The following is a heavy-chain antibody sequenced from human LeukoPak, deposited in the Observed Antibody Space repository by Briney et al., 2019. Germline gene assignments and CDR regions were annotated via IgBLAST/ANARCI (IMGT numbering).Heavy chain of an antibody. CDR3: AKEYMVATDP. V-gene: IGHV3-23*01. D-gene: IGHD5-12*01. J-gene: IGHJ5*02. Sequence: PGGSLRLSCVASGFRFSSYAMSWVRQPPGKGLEWVSSISGGGDSTYYADSVKGRFTISRDNPKNTLYLQMNSLRAEDTAVYYCAKEYMVATDPWGQGTLVTVSS. CDR2: ISGGGDST. CDR1: GFRFSSYA.